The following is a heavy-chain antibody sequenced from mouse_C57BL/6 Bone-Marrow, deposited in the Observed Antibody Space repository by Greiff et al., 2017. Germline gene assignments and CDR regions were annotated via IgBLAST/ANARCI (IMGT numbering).Heavy chain of an antibody. Sequence: EVQLVESGGGLVKPGGSLKLSCAASGFTFSSYAMSWVRQTPEKRLEWVATISDGGSYTYYPDNVKGRFTISRDNAKNNLYLQMSHLKSEDTAMYYCAREVTYAVWGTGTTVTVSS. J-gene: IGHJ1*03. V-gene: IGHV5-4*01. CDR3: AREVTYAV. CDR1: GFTFSSYA. CDR2: ISDGGSYT. D-gene: IGHD2-12*01.